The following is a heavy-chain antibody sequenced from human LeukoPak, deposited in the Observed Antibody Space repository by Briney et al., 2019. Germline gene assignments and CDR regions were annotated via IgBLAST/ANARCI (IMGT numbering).Heavy chain of an antibody. CDR3: ARGDGVYVY. Sequence: GGSLRLSGAASGFTVSSNYMTWVRQAPGQGLEWVSVIYFGGTTYYADSVKGRFTISRDNSKNTVYLQMNSLRVEDTAVYYCARGDGVYVYWGKGNLHPVSS. J-gene: IGHJ4*02. CDR2: IYFGGTT. V-gene: IGHV3-53*01. D-gene: IGHD5/OR15-5a*01. CDR1: GFTVSSNY.